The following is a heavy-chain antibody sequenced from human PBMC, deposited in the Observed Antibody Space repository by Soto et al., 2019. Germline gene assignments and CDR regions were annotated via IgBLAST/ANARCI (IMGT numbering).Heavy chain of an antibody. J-gene: IGHJ5*02. D-gene: IGHD1-7*01. CDR3: ARDEGYKWNYGGSWFDP. Sequence: QVQLVQSGAEVKKPGASVKVSCKASGYTFTSYGISWVRQAPGQGLEWMGWISAYNGNTNYAQKLQGRVTLTTDTSTSTAYMELRSLRSDDTAVYYCARDEGYKWNYGGSWFDPWGQGTLVTVSS. CDR2: ISAYNGNT. V-gene: IGHV1-18*01. CDR1: GYTFTSYG.